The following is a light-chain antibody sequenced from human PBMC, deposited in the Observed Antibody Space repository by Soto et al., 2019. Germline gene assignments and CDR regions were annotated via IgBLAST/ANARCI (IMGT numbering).Light chain of an antibody. V-gene: IGLV2-18*02. Sequence: QSVLTQPPSVSGSPGQSVAISCTGTSSDVGSYNRVAWYQQPPGTAPKLIISEVNNRPSGVPDRFSGSKSGNTASLTISGLQAVDEADYHCSSYTSTNTYVFGTGTKVTVL. CDR2: EVN. CDR3: SSYTSTNTYV. J-gene: IGLJ1*01. CDR1: SSDVGSYNR.